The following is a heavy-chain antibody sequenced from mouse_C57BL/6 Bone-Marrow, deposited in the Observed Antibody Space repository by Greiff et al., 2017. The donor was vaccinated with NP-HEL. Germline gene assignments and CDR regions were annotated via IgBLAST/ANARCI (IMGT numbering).Heavy chain of an antibody. CDR2: IYPGNSDT. D-gene: IGHD1-1*01. J-gene: IGHJ1*03. CDR3: TRSITTVVAWYFDV. CDR1: GYTFTSYW. Sequence: VQLQQSGTVLARPGASVKMSCKTSGYTFTSYWMHWVKQRPGQGLEWIGAIYPGNSDTSYNQKFKGKAKLTAVTSASTAYMELSSLTNEDSAVYYCTRSITTVVAWYFDVWGTGTTVTVSS. V-gene: IGHV1-5*01.